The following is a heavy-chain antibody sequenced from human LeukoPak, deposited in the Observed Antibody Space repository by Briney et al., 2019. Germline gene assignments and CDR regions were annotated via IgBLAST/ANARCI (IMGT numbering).Heavy chain of an antibody. V-gene: IGHV4-34*01. Sequence: PSETLSLTCAVYGGSFSGYYWSWIRQPPGKGLEWIGEINHSGSTNYNPSLKSRVTISVDTSKNQFSLKLSSVTAADTAVYYCARDLSPPNYYYYYYMDVWGKGTTVTVSS. CDR3: ARDLSPPNYYYYYYMDV. CDR1: GGSFSGYY. CDR2: INHSGST. J-gene: IGHJ6*03.